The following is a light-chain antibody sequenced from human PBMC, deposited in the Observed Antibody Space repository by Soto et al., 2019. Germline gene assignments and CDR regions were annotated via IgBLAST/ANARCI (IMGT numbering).Light chain of an antibody. V-gene: IGLV2-14*03. Sequence: QSVLTQPASVSGSPGQSITISCTGTSSDVGHYNYVSWYQQHPGNAPKLVIYDVRLRPSGVSDRFSGSKSGNTASLTISGLQAEDEADYYCCSYTTTTSRVFGTGTKLTVL. CDR1: SSDVGHYNY. J-gene: IGLJ1*01. CDR3: CSYTTTTSRV. CDR2: DVR.